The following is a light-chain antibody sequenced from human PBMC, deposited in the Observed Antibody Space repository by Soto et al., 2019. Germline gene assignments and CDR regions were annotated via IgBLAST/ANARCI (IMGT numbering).Light chain of an antibody. CDR3: LQYSSHSWT. J-gene: IGKJ1*01. Sequence: DIQMTQSPSTLSGSVVDRVTITCRASQTISSWLAWYQQKPGKAPKLLIYKASTLKSGVPSRFSGSGSGTEFTLTISRLQPDDVATYYCLQYSSHSWTFGQGTKVDIK. V-gene: IGKV1-5*03. CDR1: QTISSW. CDR2: KAS.